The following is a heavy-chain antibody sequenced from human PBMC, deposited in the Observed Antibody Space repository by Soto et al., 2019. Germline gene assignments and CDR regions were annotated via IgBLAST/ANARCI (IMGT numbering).Heavy chain of an antibody. J-gene: IGHJ4*02. CDR2: IYYSGSI. CDR1: GGSISSGDYF. V-gene: IGHV4-30-4*01. CDR3: ARGTFRQFDY. Sequence: SETLSLTCNVSGGSISSGDYFWSWIRQTPGKGLEWIGYIYYSGSIYYNPSLKSRITISVDMSKNQFSLKLSSVTAADTAVYFRARGTFRQFDYWGQGTLVTVSS. D-gene: IGHD6-6*01.